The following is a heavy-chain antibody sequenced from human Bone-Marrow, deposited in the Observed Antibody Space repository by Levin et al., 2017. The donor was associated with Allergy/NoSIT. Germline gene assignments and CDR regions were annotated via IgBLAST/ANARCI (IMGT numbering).Heavy chain of an antibody. CDR2: IKSKTDGGTT. V-gene: IGHV3-15*01. Sequence: LSLTCAASGFTFSNAWVSWVRQAPGKGLEWVGRIKSKTDGGTTDYTAPVKGRFTISRDDSKNTLYLQMNSLKTEDTAVYYCTTDARASYYYDGSGYYYSGFDYWGQGTLVTVSS. J-gene: IGHJ4*02. CDR3: TTDARASYYYDGSGYYYSGFDY. CDR1: GFTFSNAW. D-gene: IGHD3-22*01.